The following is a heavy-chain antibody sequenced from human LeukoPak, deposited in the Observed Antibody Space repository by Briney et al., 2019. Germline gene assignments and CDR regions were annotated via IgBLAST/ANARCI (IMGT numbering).Heavy chain of an antibody. CDR1: GFTFSSYD. D-gene: IGHD6-19*01. CDR2: ISGDAVSK. CDR3: TKDRHSSGWPNWFDP. V-gene: IGHV3-23*01. J-gene: IGHJ5*02. Sequence: GGSLRLSCRGSGFTFSSYDMSWVRQAPGKGLEWVSSISGDAVSKYYAESVRGRFTISRDNSKDTLYLQMNSLRAEDTALYFCTKDRHSSGWPNWFDPGGQGPLVIVSS.